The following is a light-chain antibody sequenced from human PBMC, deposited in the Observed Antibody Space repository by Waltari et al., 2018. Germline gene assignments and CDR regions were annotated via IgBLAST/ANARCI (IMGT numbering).Light chain of an antibody. V-gene: IGLV1-47*01. J-gene: IGLJ3*02. CDR1: TSNVQSNY. CDR3: AAWDDTLSALL. Sequence: QSVLTQPPSASGTPGQTVTISCSGSTSNVQSNYLHWYPPPPGTAPKLVMSRNNKRPPGVPDRFSASKSGPSAALAISGLRSEDEATYYCAAWDDTLSALLFGGGTKLTVL. CDR2: RNN.